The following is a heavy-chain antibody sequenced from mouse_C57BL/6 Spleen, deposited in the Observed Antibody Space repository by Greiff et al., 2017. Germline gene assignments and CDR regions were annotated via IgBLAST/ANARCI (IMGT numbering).Heavy chain of an antibody. J-gene: IGHJ4*01. CDR1: GYTFTSYW. D-gene: IGHD4-1*01. Sequence: QVQLQQSGAELVRPGTSVKLSCKASGYTFTSYWLHWVKQRPGQGLEWIGVIDPSDSYTNYNQKFKGKATLTVDTSSSTAYMQLSSLTSEDSAVYYCGLGRAMDYWGQGTSVTVSS. V-gene: IGHV1-59*01. CDR3: GLGRAMDY. CDR2: IDPSDSYT.